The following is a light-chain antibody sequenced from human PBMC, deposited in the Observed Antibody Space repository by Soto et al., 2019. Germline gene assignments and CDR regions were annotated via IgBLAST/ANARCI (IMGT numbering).Light chain of an antibody. J-gene: IGKJ5*01. CDR1: QGISSY. V-gene: IGKV1D-8*01. Sequence: VIWMTPPPSLLSASTGDRVTISCRMSQGISSYLAWYQQKPGKAPELLIYAASTLQSVVPSTFGVRGSGTDFTLTIRGLQSEDCAHSYCQHYYSFPISVGQRTRLLIK. CDR3: QHYYSFPIS. CDR2: AAS.